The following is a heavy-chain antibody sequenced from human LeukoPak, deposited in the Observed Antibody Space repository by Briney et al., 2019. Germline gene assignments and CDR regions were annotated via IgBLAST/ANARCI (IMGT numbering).Heavy chain of an antibody. D-gene: IGHD2-21*02. J-gene: IGHJ3*02. Sequence: SETLSLTCTVSGASISSYYWSWIRQPPGQGLEWIGYMYYSGSTNYNPSLKRRVSISVDTSKNQFSLNLRSVTAADTAVYYCARGAYCGGDCYSYPHDAFDIWGQGTMVTVSP. CDR3: ARGAYCGGDCYSYPHDAFDI. CDR2: MYYSGST. V-gene: IGHV4-59*01. CDR1: GASISSYY.